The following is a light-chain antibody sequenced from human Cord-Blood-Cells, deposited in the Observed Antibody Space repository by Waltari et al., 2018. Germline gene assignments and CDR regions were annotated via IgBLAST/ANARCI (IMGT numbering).Light chain of an antibody. CDR1: SSDVGGYNY. CDR2: EVS. V-gene: IGLV2-14*01. Sequence: QSPLPQPASVSGSPGRSITISCTGPSSDVGGYNYVSWYHQHPGKAPKLMIYEVSNRPSGVSNRFSGSKSGNTASLTISGLQAEDEADYYCSSYTSSSTLVVFGGGTKLTVL. CDR3: SSYTSSSTLVV. J-gene: IGLJ2*01.